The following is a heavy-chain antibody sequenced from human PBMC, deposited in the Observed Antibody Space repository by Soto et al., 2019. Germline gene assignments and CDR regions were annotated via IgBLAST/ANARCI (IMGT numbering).Heavy chain of an antibody. CDR3: TYSSSSYYYDGMDV. CDR1: GFTFSGSA. J-gene: IGHJ6*02. CDR2: IRSKANSYAT. D-gene: IGHD6-6*01. Sequence: GGSLRLSCAASGFTFSGSAMHWVRQASGKGLEWVGRIRSKANSYATAYAASVKVRFTIARDDSKNTAYLQMNSLKTEDTAVYYCTYSSSSYYYDGMDVWGQGTTVTVSS. V-gene: IGHV3-73*01.